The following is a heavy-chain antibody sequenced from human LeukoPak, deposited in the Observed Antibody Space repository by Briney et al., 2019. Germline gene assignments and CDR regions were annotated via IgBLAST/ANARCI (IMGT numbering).Heavy chain of an antibody. Sequence: SETLSLTCTVSGGSISSGDYYWSWIRQPPGKGLEWIGYIYYSGSTYYNPSLKSRVTISVDTSKNQFSLKVSSVTAADTAVYYCARGLVADGIDYWGQGTLVTVSS. V-gene: IGHV4-30-4*02. J-gene: IGHJ4*02. D-gene: IGHD6-13*01. CDR3: ARGLVADGIDY. CDR2: IYYSGST. CDR1: GGSISSGDYY.